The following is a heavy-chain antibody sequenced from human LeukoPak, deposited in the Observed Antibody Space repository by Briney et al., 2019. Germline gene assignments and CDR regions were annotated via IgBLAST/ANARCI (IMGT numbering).Heavy chain of an antibody. V-gene: IGHV4-34*01. D-gene: IGHD3-3*01. Sequence: SETLSLTCAVYGGSFSGYYWSWIRQPPGKGLEWIGEINHSGSTNYNPSLKSRVTISVDTSKNQFSLKLSSVTAADTAVYYCAREWGRRMLFGVVTTPLDIWGQGTMVTVSS. CDR2: INHSGST. CDR1: GGSFSGYY. CDR3: AREWGRRMLFGVVTTPLDI. J-gene: IGHJ3*02.